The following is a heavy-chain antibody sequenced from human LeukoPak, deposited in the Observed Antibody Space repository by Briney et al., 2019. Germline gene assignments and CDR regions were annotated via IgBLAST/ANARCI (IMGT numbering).Heavy chain of an antibody. CDR3: ARGGGYGEKSDY. D-gene: IGHD3-10*01. V-gene: IGHV3-23*01. CDR1: GFTFSSYA. CDR2: ISGSGGST. J-gene: IGHJ4*02. Sequence: GGSLRLSCAASGFTFSSYAMSWVRQAPGKGLEWVSAISGSGGSTYYADSVKGRFTISRDNSKNTLYLQMNSLRAEDTATYYCARGGGYGEKSDYWGQGNLVTVSS.